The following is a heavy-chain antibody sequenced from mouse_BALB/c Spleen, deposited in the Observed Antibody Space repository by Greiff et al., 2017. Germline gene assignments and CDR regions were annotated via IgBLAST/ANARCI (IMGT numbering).Heavy chain of an antibody. CDR1: GYSITSDYA. CDR3: ARGYSWFAY. CDR2: ISYSGST. D-gene: IGHD2-3*01. Sequence: EVQLQQSGPGLVKPSQSLSLTCTVTGYSITSDYAWNWIRQFPGNKLEWMGYISYSGSTSYNPSLKSRISITRDTSKNQFFLQLNSVTTEDTATYYCARGYSWFAYWGQGTLVTVSA. J-gene: IGHJ3*01. V-gene: IGHV3-2*02.